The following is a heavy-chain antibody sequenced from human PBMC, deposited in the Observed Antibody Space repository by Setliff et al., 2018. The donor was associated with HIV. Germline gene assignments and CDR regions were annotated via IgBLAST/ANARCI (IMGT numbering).Heavy chain of an antibody. V-gene: IGHV1-2*04. D-gene: IGHD1-26*01. Sequence: ASVKVSCKASGYTFTGYYMHWVRRAPGQGPEWLGRINPKSGGTRYAQKFQGWVTMTRDTSISTAYMELSRLRSDDTAVYYCARLFGSYNWFDPWGQGTLVTVSS. CDR2: INPKSGGT. J-gene: IGHJ5*02. CDR1: GYTFTGYY. CDR3: ARLFGSYNWFDP.